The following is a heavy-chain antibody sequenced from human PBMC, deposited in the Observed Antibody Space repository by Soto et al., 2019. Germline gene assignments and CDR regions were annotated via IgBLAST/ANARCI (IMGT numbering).Heavy chain of an antibody. CDR3: ARGRYGSRSFWFDP. J-gene: IGHJ5*02. Sequence: QVQLQQWGAGLLKPSETLSLTCAVYGGSFSGYYWSWIRQPPGKGLEWIGEINHSGSTNYNPSLKSRVTVSVNTSQTQFSLKLSSVTAADTAVYDCARGRYGSRSFWFDPWGQGTLVTVSS. CDR1: GGSFSGYY. CDR2: INHSGST. D-gene: IGHD3-10*01. V-gene: IGHV4-34*01.